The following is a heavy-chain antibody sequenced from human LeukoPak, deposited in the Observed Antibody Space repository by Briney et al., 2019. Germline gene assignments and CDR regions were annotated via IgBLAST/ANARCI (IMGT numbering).Heavy chain of an antibody. D-gene: IGHD3-22*01. CDR2: IYYSGST. J-gene: IGHJ4*02. V-gene: IGHV4-39*01. CDR3: AGTGNYYDSSGYSVDY. CDR1: GDSIIGYY. Sequence: PSETLSLTCSVSGDSIIGYYWGWIRQPPGKGLEWIGNIYYSGSTYYNPSLKSRVTISVDTSKNQFSLKLSSVTAADTAVYYCAGTGNYYDSSGYSVDYWGQGTLVTVSS.